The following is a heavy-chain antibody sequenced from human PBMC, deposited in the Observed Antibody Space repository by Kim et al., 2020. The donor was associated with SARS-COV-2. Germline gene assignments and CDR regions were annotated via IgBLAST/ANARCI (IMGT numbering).Heavy chain of an antibody. Sequence: SQTLSLTCDISGDSVSSNSAAWNWIRQSPSRGLEWLGRTYYRSKWYTDYALSVKGRITINPDTSKKQFSLQLNSVTPEDTAVYYCARDRQRAGTGVDYWGQGTLVPVSS. D-gene: IGHD6-19*01. J-gene: IGHJ4*02. CDR2: TYYRSKWYT. CDR1: GDSVSSNSAA. V-gene: IGHV6-1*01. CDR3: ARDRQRAGTGVDY.